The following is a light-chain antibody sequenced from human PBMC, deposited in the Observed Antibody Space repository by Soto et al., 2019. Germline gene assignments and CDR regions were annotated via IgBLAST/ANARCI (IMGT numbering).Light chain of an antibody. V-gene: IGKV1-5*01. Sequence: IRVRASPSTLAVSLRENVTITCRARQNIRTWLAWYQQKRGDAPHPLIYDATSLKRGVPARFSGSVSVTDSTLTISRLQADDFATYSLQQSSTHFTFGQGTRLEIK. J-gene: IGKJ5*01. CDR1: QNIRTW. CDR3: QQSSTHFT. CDR2: DAT.